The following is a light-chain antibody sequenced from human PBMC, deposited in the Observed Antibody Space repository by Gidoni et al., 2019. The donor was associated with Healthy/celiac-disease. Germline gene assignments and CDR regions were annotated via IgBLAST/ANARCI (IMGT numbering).Light chain of an antibody. J-gene: IGKJ2*01. CDR3: MQALQPYT. V-gene: IGKV2-28*01. CDR1: QSLLHSNGYNY. CDR2: LGS. Sequence: IAMTQSPLSLPVTPGEPASISCRSSQSLLHSNGYNYLDWYLQKPGQSPQLLIYLGSNRASGVPDRFSGSGSGTDFTLKISRVEAEDVGGYYCMQALQPYTFXQXTKLEIK.